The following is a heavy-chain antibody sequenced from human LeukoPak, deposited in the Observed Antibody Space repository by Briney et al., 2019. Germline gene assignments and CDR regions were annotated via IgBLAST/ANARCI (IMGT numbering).Heavy chain of an antibody. CDR1: GFTLSSYS. J-gene: IGHJ3*02. CDR3: ARDHVWAFDI. CDR2: ISRDSGAT. D-gene: IGHD2-21*01. Sequence: PGGSLGLSCAASGFTLSSYSMNWVRQAPGKGLEWVSYISRDSGATYYADSVRGRFTISRDNAKNSLSLQMSSLRPEDTAIYFCARDHVWAFDIWGQGTMVTVSS. V-gene: IGHV3-48*01.